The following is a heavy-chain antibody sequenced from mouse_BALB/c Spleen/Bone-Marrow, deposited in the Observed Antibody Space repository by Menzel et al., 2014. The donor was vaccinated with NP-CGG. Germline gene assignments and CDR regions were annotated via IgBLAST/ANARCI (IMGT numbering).Heavy chain of an antibody. Sequence: EVQLQQSGAELVKPGASVKLSCTASGFNIKDTYMYWVKQRPGQGLEWIGRIDPANGNTKYDPKFQDKATITAGTSSNTAYLQLSSLTSEDTAVYYCARYYYGSSLFAYWGQGTLVTVSA. CDR2: IDPANGNT. CDR1: GFNIKDTY. V-gene: IGHV14-3*02. CDR3: ARYYYGSSLFAY. D-gene: IGHD1-1*01. J-gene: IGHJ3*01.